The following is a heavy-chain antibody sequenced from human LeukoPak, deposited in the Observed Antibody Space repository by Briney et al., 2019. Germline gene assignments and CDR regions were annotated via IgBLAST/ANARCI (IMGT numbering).Heavy chain of an antibody. Sequence: KTSETRSLTCTVSGGSISSSSYYWGWIRQPRGKGREGIGSTYYSQSTYYHPSLKSRVTISVDTTKNQFTLKLSSVTAAATAVYCCARHSRGIASNWFDPWGQGTLVTVSS. D-gene: IGHD6-13*01. CDR2: TYYSQST. CDR3: ARHSRGIASNWFDP. V-gene: IGHV4-39*01. J-gene: IGHJ5*02. CDR1: GGSISSSSYY.